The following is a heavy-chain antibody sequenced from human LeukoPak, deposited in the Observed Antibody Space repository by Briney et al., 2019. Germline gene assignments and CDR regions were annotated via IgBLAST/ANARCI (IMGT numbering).Heavy chain of an antibody. D-gene: IGHD4-17*01. Sequence: SETLSLTCAVYGGSVSGYYWSWIRQPPGKGLEWIGEINHSGSTNYNPSLKSRVTISVDTSKNQFSLKLSSVTAADTAVYYCARVLPTVTFDYWGQGTQVTVSS. CDR2: INHSGST. CDR1: GGSVSGYY. V-gene: IGHV4-34*01. CDR3: ARVLPTVTFDY. J-gene: IGHJ4*02.